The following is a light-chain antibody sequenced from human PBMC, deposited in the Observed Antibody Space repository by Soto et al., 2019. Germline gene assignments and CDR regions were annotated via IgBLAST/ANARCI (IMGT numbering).Light chain of an antibody. Sequence: EIVLTQSTGTLYLSPGERATLSCRASQSVRSNHLAWYQQKPGQAPRLLIYDASSRATGIPDRFSGSGSGTDLTLTISRLEPEDFAVYYCQQYGSSPRTFGRGTKLEI. CDR1: QSVRSNH. CDR3: QQYGSSPRT. CDR2: DAS. J-gene: IGKJ2*01. V-gene: IGKV3-20*01.